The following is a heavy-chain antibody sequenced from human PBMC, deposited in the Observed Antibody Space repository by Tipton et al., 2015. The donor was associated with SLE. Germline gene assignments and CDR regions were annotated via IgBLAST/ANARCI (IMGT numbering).Heavy chain of an antibody. CDR1: GFTFSSYA. J-gene: IGHJ4*02. V-gene: IGHV3-23*03. Sequence: SLRLSCAASGFTFSSYAMSWVRQAPGKGLEWVSLLYSGGSTYYADSVKGRFTISRDNSKNTVYLQMNRLRDEDTAVYYCAKDTRLRYFDWLPPGTWDYWGQGTLVTVSS. CDR2: LYSGGST. D-gene: IGHD3-9*01. CDR3: AKDTRLRYFDWLPPGTWDY.